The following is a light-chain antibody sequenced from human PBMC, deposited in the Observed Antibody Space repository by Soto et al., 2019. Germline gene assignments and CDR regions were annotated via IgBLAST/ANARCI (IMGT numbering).Light chain of an antibody. CDR1: SYNIGAGYD. CDR2: GNN. Sequence: QSVLTQPPSVSGSPGQRVTISCTGSSYNIGAGYDVHWYQQLPGTAPKLLIYGNNNRPSGVPDRFSGSKSDTSASLAITELQAEDEADYSCQSYDSSMSADVFGPGTKVTVL. J-gene: IGLJ1*01. V-gene: IGLV1-40*01. CDR3: QSYDSSMSADV.